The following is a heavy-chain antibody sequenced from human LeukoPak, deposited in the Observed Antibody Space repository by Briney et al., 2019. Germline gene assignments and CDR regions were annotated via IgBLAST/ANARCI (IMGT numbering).Heavy chain of an antibody. Sequence: SETLSLTCTVSGGSIRSYYWSWIRQAPGKGLEWIGFISYSGYTSYSPSLKSPVAISVDTSKSQFSLRLSSTTAADTAIYYCARGRNDNGGMFFDSWAQGTLVTVSS. D-gene: IGHD4-23*01. J-gene: IGHJ4*02. V-gene: IGHV4-59*01. CDR1: GGSIRSYY. CDR2: ISYSGYT. CDR3: ARGRNDNGGMFFDS.